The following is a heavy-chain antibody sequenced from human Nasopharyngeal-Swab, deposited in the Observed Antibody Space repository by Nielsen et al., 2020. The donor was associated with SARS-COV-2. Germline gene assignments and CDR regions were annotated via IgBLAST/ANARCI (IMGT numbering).Heavy chain of an antibody. CDR3: ARAIEGSSGYFGGY. V-gene: IGHV3-21*01. J-gene: IGHJ4*02. D-gene: IGHD3-22*01. Sequence: GGSLRLSCAASGFTFSSYAMHWVRQAPGKGLEWVSSISSSSSYIYYADSVKGRFTISRDNAKNSLYLQMNSLRAEDTAVYYCARAIEGSSGYFGGYWGQGTLVTVSS. CDR1: GFTFSSYA. CDR2: ISSSSSYI.